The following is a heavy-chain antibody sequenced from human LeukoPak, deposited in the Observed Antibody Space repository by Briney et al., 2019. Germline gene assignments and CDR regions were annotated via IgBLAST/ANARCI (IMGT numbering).Heavy chain of an antibody. CDR2: IYTSGST. CDR3: ARGASTWEDY. D-gene: IGHD2-2*01. Sequence: SQTLSLTCTVSGGSISSGSYYWSWIRQPAGKGLEWIGRIYTSGSTNYNPSLKSRVTISVDTSKNQFSLKLGSVTAADTAVYYCARGASTWEDYWGQGTLVTVSS. CDR1: GGSISSGSYY. V-gene: IGHV4-61*02. J-gene: IGHJ4*02.